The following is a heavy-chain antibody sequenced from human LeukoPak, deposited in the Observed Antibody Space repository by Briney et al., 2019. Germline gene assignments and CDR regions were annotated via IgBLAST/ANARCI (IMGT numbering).Heavy chain of an antibody. V-gene: IGHV1-69*13. Sequence: SVKVSCKASGGTFSSYAISWVRQAPGQGLEWMGGIIPIFGTANYAQKFQGRVAITADESTSTAYMELSSLRSEDTAVYYCASARTPHSSGYYYAFDYWGQGTLVTVSS. J-gene: IGHJ4*02. CDR3: ASARTPHSSGYYYAFDY. CDR2: IIPIFGTA. CDR1: GGTFSSYA. D-gene: IGHD3-22*01.